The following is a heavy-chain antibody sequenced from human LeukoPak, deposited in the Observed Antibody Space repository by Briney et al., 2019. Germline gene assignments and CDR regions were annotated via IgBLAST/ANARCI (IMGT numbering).Heavy chain of an antibody. D-gene: IGHD1-26*01. V-gene: IGHV3-11*04. CDR1: GFTFSDYC. J-gene: IGHJ4*02. CDR2: ISSSGSTI. Sequence: PGGSLRLSCAASGFTFSDYCMSWIRQAPGKGLEWVSYISSSGSTIYYADSVKGRFTISRDNAKDSLYLQMNSLRAEDTAVYYCARGRSYYDIYFDYWGQGTLVTVSS. CDR3: ARGRSYYDIYFDY.